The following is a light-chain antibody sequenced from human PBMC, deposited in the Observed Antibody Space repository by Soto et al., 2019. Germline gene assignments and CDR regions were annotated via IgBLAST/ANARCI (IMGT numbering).Light chain of an antibody. Sequence: QSVLTQPPSASGAPGQRVTISCSGSSSNIGSNYVYWYQQLPGTAPKLLIYRNNQRRSGVPDRCSGSKSGTSASLAISGLRSEDEADYYCAAWDDTLSGVLFGGGTQLTVL. CDR2: RNN. CDR1: SSNIGSNY. V-gene: IGLV1-47*01. CDR3: AAWDDTLSGVL. J-gene: IGLJ7*01.